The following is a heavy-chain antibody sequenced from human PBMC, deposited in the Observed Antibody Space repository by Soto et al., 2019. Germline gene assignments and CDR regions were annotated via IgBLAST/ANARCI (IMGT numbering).Heavy chain of an antibody. CDR1: GFTFSSYA. D-gene: IGHD3-22*01. Sequence: PGGSLRLSCAASGFTFSSYAMSWVRQAPGKGLEWVSAISGSGGSTYYADSVKGRFTISRDNSKNTLYLQMNSLRAEDTAVYYCAYGPIVVVTGFDYWGQGTLVTVSS. CDR3: AYGPIVVVTGFDY. V-gene: IGHV3-23*01. J-gene: IGHJ4*02. CDR2: ISGSGGST.